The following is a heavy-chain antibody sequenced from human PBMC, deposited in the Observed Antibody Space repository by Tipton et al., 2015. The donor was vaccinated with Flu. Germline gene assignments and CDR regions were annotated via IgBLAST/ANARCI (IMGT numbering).Heavy chain of an antibody. J-gene: IGHJ4*02. CDR3: ARNLGAAGLMLLDY. V-gene: IGHV4-59*01. CDR2: IYYSGST. D-gene: IGHD3-16*01. CDR1: GGSISSYY. Sequence: LRLSCTVSGGSISSYYWSWIRQPPGKGLEWIGYIYYSGSTNYNPSLKSRVTISVDTSKNQFSLKLSSVTAADTAVYYCARNLGAAGLMLLDYWGQGTLVTVSP.